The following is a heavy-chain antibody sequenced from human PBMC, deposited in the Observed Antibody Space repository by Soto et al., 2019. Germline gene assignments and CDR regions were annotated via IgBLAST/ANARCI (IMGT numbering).Heavy chain of an antibody. V-gene: IGHV3-23*01. CDR3: AKYRVPRTYYYGMDV. Sequence: GGSLRLSCAASGFTFSSYAMSWVRQAPGKGLEWVSAISGSGGSTYYADSVKGRFTISRDNSKNTLYLQMNSLRAEDTAAYYCAKYRVPRTYYYGMDVWGQGTTVTVSS. CDR1: GFTFSSYA. J-gene: IGHJ6*02. CDR2: ISGSGGST.